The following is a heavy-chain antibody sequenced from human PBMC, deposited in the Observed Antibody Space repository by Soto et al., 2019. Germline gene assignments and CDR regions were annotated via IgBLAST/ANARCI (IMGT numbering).Heavy chain of an antibody. CDR3: ARLHGYCISTSCYGYYGMDV. J-gene: IGHJ6*02. CDR1: GGSFSGYY. V-gene: IGHV4-34*01. CDR2: INHSGST. D-gene: IGHD2-2*01. Sequence: PSETLSLTCAVYGGSFSGYYWTWIRQPPGTGLEWIGEINHSGSTNYNPSLKSRVTISVDTSKNQFSLKLTSVTAADTAVYYCARLHGYCISTSCYGYYGMDVWGQGTTVTVSS.